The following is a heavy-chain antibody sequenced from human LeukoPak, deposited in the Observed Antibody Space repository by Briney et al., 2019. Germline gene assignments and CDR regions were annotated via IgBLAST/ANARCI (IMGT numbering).Heavy chain of an antibody. Sequence: SQTLSLTCTVSGGSISSGGYYWSWIRQHPGKGLEWIGYIYYSGSTYYNPSLKSRVTIPVDTSKNQFSLKLSSVTAADTAVYYCARGGSYYDSSVFDYWGQGTLVTVSS. V-gene: IGHV4-31*03. J-gene: IGHJ4*02. D-gene: IGHD3-22*01. CDR3: ARGGSYYDSSVFDY. CDR2: IYYSGST. CDR1: GGSISSGGYY.